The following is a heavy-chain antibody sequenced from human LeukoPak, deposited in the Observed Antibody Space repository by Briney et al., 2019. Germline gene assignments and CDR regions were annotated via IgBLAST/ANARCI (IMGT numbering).Heavy chain of an antibody. Sequence: ASVKVSCKASGGTFSSYAISWVRQAPGQGLERMGGIIPIFGTANYAQKFQGRVTITTDESTGTAYMELSSLRSEDTAVYYCARGVGATVWFDPWGQGTLVTVSS. CDR3: ARGVGATVWFDP. D-gene: IGHD1-26*01. CDR1: GGTFSSYA. V-gene: IGHV1-69*05. CDR2: IIPIFGTA. J-gene: IGHJ5*02.